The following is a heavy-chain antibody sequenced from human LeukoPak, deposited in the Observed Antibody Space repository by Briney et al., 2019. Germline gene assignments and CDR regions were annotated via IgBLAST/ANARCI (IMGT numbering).Heavy chain of an antibody. V-gene: IGHV3-74*01. CDR3: ARDSKVGTYYYYYYMDV. CDR2: INSDGSST. Sequence: VGSLRLSCAASGFTFSSYWMHWVRQAPGKGLVWVSRINSDGSSTSYADSVKGRFTISRDNAKNTLYLQMNSLRAEDTAVHYCARDSKVGTYYYYYYMDVWGKGTTVTISS. CDR1: GFTFSSYW. D-gene: IGHD1-26*01. J-gene: IGHJ6*03.